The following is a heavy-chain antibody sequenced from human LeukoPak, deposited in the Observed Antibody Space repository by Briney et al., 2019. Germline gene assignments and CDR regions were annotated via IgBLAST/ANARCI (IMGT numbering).Heavy chain of an antibody. CDR2: INLNSGGT. D-gene: IGHD3-22*01. Sequence: ASVKVSCKASGYTFTGYYMHWVRQAPGQGLEWMGWINLNSGGTNYAQKFQGRVTMTRDTSISTAYMELSRLRSDDTAVYYCAGDYDSSGYYVHWGQGTLVTVSS. CDR3: AGDYDSSGYYVH. J-gene: IGHJ4*02. CDR1: GYTFTGYY. V-gene: IGHV1-2*02.